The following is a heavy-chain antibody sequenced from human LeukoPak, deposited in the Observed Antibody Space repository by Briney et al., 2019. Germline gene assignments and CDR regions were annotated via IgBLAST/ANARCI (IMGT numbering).Heavy chain of an antibody. D-gene: IGHD3-3*01. Sequence: PGGSLRLSCAASGFTFSDYYMSWIRQAPGKGLEWVSYISSSGSTIYCADSVKGRFTISRDNAKNSLYLQMNSLRAEDTAVYYCARTYYDFWSGYYGSIDYWGQGTLVTVSS. V-gene: IGHV3-11*04. CDR3: ARTYYDFWSGYYGSIDY. J-gene: IGHJ4*02. CDR1: GFTFSDYY. CDR2: ISSSGSTI.